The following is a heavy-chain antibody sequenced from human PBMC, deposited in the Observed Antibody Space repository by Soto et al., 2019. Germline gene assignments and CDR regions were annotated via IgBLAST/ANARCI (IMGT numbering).Heavy chain of an antibody. D-gene: IGHD2-2*01. CDR3: ARYIPGVRYYGMDV. CDR2: IGESGTPT. J-gene: IGHJ6*02. CDR1: GFTFSSYA. Sequence: GGSLRLSCAAPGFTFSSYAMKWVRQAPGKGLEWVSLIGESGTPTYYADSVKGRFTISRDNSGNTLFLEMYSLRAEDTAVYYCARYIPGVRYYGMDVWGQGTTVTVSS. V-gene: IGHV3-23*01.